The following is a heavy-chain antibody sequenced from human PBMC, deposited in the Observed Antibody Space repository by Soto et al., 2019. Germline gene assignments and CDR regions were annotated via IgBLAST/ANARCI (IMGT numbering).Heavy chain of an antibody. V-gene: IGHV4-59*01. J-gene: IGHJ4*02. D-gene: IGHD2-15*01. CDR3: ARGRYCSGGSCYNFDY. CDR2: IYYRGST. CDR1: GGSISSYY. Sequence: SETLSLTCTVSGGSISSYYWSWIRQPPGKGLEWIGYIYYRGSTNYNPSLKSRVTISVDTSKNQFSLKLSSVTAADTAVYYCARGRYCSGGSCYNFDYWGQGTLVTVSS.